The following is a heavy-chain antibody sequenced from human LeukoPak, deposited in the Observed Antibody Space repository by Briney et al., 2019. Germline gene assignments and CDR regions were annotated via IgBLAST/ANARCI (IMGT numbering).Heavy chain of an antibody. Sequence: SETLSLTCAVYGGSFSGYYWSWIRQPPGKGLEWIGEINHSGSTNYNPSLKSRVTISVDTSKNQFSLELSSVTAADTAVYYCARGRYYGSGSYPVDYWGQGTLVTVSS. CDR2: INHSGST. J-gene: IGHJ4*02. CDR3: ARGRYYGSGSYPVDY. D-gene: IGHD3-10*01. CDR1: GGSFSGYY. V-gene: IGHV4-34*01.